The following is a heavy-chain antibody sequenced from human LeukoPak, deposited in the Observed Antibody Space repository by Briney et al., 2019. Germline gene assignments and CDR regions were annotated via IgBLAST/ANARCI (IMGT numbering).Heavy chain of an antibody. V-gene: IGHV3-33*01. J-gene: IGHJ4*02. CDR1: GFTFSSYG. Sequence: GGSLRLSCAASGFTFSSYGMHWVRQAPGKGLEWVAVIWYDGSNKYYADSVKGRFTISRDNTKNTLYLQMNSLRAEDTAVYYCASSTAVAATGYYFDYWGQGTLVTVSS. D-gene: IGHD6-19*01. CDR2: IWYDGSNK. CDR3: ASSTAVAATGYYFDY.